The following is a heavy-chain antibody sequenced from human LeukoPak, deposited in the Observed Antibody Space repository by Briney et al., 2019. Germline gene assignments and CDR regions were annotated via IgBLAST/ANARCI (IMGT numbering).Heavy chain of an antibody. CDR1: GGSISSGDY. CDR2: TYYSGST. Sequence: PSQTLSLTCTVSGGSISSGDYWSWIRQPPGKGLEWIGYTYYSGSTYYNPSLKSRVTISVDTSKNQFSLKLSSVTAADTAVYYCAREDWNDDYYYMDVWGKGTTVTVSS. J-gene: IGHJ6*03. D-gene: IGHD1-1*01. CDR3: AREDWNDDYYYMDV. V-gene: IGHV4-30-4*08.